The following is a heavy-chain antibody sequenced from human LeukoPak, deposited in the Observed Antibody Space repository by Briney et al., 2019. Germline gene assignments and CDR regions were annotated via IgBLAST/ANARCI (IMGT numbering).Heavy chain of an antibody. D-gene: IGHD4-17*01. CDR2: IGTAGDT. Sequence: PGGSLRLSCAASGFTFSSYDMHWVRQATGKGLEWVSAIGTAGDTYYPGSVKGRFTISRENAKNSLYLQMNSLRARDTAVYYCARALDYGDYPDAFDIWGQGTMVTVSS. J-gene: IGHJ3*02. CDR3: ARALDYGDYPDAFDI. CDR1: GFTFSSYD. V-gene: IGHV3-13*01.